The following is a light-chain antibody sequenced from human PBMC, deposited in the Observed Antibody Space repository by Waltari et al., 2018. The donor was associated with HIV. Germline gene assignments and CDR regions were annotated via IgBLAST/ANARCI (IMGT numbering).Light chain of an antibody. CDR3: QQYYTTPHT. J-gene: IGKJ2*01. V-gene: IGKV4-1*01. Sequence: DIVMTQSPDSLAVSLGERATINCKSSQNILYSSNNKNYLAWYQQKPGQPPKLLMYWASTREFGVPDRFSGSGSGTDFTLTVSSLQAEDVAVYYCQQYYTTPHTFGQGTNLEIK. CDR1: QNILYSSNNKNY. CDR2: WAS.